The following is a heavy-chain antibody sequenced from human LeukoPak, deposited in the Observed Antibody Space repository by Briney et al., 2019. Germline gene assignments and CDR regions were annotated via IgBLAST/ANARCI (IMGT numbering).Heavy chain of an antibody. CDR3: ARDRGVGELLGSWFDP. D-gene: IGHD1-26*01. CDR1: GFTFSSYS. CDR2: ISSSSSYI. V-gene: IGHV3-21*01. Sequence: GGSLRLSCAASGFTFSSYSMNWVRQAPGKGLEWVSSISSSSSYIYYADSVKGRFTISRGNAKNSLYLQMNSLRAEDTAVYYCARDRGVGELLGSWFDPWGQGTLVTVSS. J-gene: IGHJ5*02.